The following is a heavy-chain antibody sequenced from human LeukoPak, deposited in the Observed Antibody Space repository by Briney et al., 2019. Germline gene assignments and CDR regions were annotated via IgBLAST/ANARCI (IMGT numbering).Heavy chain of an antibody. J-gene: IGHJ6*03. CDR3: ARREPHGDYGGKIRYYYYMDV. V-gene: IGHV4-34*01. Sequence: SETLSLTCAVYGGSFSGYYWSWIRQPPGKGLEWIGEINHSGNTNSNPSLKSRVTMSVDTSRNQFSLKLSSLTAADTAMYYCARREPHGDYGGKIRYYYYMDVWGKGTTITISS. CDR1: GGSFSGYY. CDR2: INHSGNT. D-gene: IGHD4-23*01.